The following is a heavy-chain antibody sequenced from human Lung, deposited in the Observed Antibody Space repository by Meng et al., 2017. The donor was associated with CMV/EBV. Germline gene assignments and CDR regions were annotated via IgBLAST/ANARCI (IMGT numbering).Heavy chain of an antibody. Sequence: SCTVSGGSISSGDYYWSWIRQPPGKGLEWIGYIYYSGSTYYNPSLKSRVTISVDTSKNQFSLKLSSVTAADTAVYYCARVKPASRGAFDIWGQGKXVNVSS. CDR1: GGSISSGDYY. V-gene: IGHV4-30-4*08. CDR3: ARVKPASRGAFDI. CDR2: IYYSGST. D-gene: IGHD2-2*01. J-gene: IGHJ3*02.